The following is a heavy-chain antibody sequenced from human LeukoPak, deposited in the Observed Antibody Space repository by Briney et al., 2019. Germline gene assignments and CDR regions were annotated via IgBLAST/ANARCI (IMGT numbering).Heavy chain of an antibody. J-gene: IGHJ4*02. CDR3: ARGYYYGSGSYYFSY. CDR1: GYTFTSYG. D-gene: IGHD3-10*01. CDR2: ISTYNGNT. Sequence: GASVKVSCKASGYTFTSYGISWVRQAPGRGLVWMGWISTYNGNTNFAQKLQGRVTMTTDTSTSTAYMELRSLRSDDTAVYYCARGYYYGSGSYYFSYWGQGTLVTASS. V-gene: IGHV1-18*01.